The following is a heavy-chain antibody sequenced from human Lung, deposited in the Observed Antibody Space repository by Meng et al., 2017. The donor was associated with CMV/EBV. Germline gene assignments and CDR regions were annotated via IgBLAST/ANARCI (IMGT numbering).Heavy chain of an antibody. D-gene: IGHD2-2*01. CDR2: IIPIFGTA. V-gene: IGHV1-69*05. J-gene: IGHJ6*02. CDR3: AGGYCRSTSGFNVYGMDV. Sequence: SXXVSXKASGDTFSSYAISWVRQAPGQGLEWMGVIIPIFGTANYAQKLQGRVTITTDESTSTAYMELSSLRSEDTAVYYCAGGYCRSTSGFNVYGMDVWGQGTTVTVSS. CDR1: GDTFSSYA.